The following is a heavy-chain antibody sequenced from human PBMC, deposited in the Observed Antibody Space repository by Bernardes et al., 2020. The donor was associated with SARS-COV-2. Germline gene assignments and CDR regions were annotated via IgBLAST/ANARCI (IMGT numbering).Heavy chain of an antibody. CDR1: GYTFTSYG. CDR3: ARDYGWARYYYYGMDV. J-gene: IGHJ6*02. D-gene: IGHD1-26*01. Sequence: ASVKVSCKASGYTFTSYGISWVRQAPGQGLEWMGWISAYNGNTNYAQKLQGRVTMTTDTSTSTAYMELRSLRSDDTAVYYCARDYGWARYYYYGMDVWGQGTTVPLSS. CDR2: ISAYNGNT. V-gene: IGHV1-18*04.